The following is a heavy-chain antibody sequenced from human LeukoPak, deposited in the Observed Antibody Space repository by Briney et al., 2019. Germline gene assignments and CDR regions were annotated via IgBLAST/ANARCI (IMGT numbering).Heavy chain of an antibody. J-gene: IGHJ6*03. Sequence: SVKVSCKASGGTFSSYAISWVRQAPGQGLEWMGGIIPIFGTANYAQKFQGRVTITADKSTSTAYMELSSLRSEDTAVYYCAGGDEASCSGGSCYHYYYYYYMDVWGKGTTVTVSS. V-gene: IGHV1-69*06. CDR2: IIPIFGTA. D-gene: IGHD2-15*01. CDR1: GGTFSSYA. CDR3: AGGDEASCSGGSCYHYYYYYYMDV.